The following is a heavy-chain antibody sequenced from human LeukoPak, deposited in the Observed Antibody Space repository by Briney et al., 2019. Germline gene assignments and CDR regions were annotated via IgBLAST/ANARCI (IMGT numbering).Heavy chain of an antibody. Sequence: QTGGSLRLSCAASGFTFSSYAMHWVRQAPGKGLEWVAVISYDGSNKYYADSMKGRFTISRDNSKNTLYLQMNSLRAEDTAVYYCARSNFPIRYFDWSQTGYYGMDVWGKGTTVTVSS. D-gene: IGHD3-9*01. CDR3: ARSNFPIRYFDWSQTGYYGMDV. V-gene: IGHV3-30*04. CDR1: GFTFSSYA. CDR2: ISYDGSNK. J-gene: IGHJ6*04.